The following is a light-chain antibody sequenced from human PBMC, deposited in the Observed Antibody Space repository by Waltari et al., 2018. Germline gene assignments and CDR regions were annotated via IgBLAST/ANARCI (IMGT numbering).Light chain of an antibody. CDR2: DVS. CDR1: RSDGGGYNY. V-gene: IGLV2-14*01. Sequence: QSALTQPASVSGSPGQSLTISCTGTRSDGGGYNYVSWYQQHPGKAPKLMIYDVSNRPSGVSNRFSGSKSGNTASLTISGLQAEDEADYYCSSYTSSSTLLFGGGTKLTVL. J-gene: IGLJ3*02. CDR3: SSYTSSSTLL.